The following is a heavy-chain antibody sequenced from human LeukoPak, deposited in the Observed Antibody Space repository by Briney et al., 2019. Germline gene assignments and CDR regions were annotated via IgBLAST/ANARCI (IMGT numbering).Heavy chain of an antibody. J-gene: IGHJ3*02. CDR3: AKDQITMIVVVMTRKNDAFDI. CDR1: GFSVRTNF. V-gene: IGHV3-53*01. D-gene: IGHD3-22*01. CDR2: IYTGGGT. Sequence: PGGSLRLSCAVSGFSVRTNFMSWVRQAPGKGLEWVSVIYTGGGTDHADSVKGRFTISRDNSKNTLSLQMNSLRADDTAVYYCAKDQITMIVVVMTRKNDAFDIWGQGTMVTVSS.